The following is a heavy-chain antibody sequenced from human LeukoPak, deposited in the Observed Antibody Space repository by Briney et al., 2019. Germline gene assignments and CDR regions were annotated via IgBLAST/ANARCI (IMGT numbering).Heavy chain of an antibody. CDR3: ARDGGIVVVPAARQPYYYYGVDV. D-gene: IGHD2-2*01. Sequence: PGGSLRLSCAVSGFTFSSYEMNWVRQAPGKGLEWVSYISSSGSTIYYADSVKGRFTISRDNAKNSLYLQMNSLRAEDTAVYYCARDGGIVVVPAARQPYYYYGVDVWGQGTTVTVSS. CDR1: GFTFSSYE. V-gene: IGHV3-48*03. J-gene: IGHJ6*02. CDR2: ISSSGSTI.